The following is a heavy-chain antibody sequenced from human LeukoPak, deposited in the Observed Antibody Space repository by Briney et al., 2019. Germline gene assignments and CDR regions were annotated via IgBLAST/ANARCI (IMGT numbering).Heavy chain of an antibody. CDR1: GFTFSSFA. J-gene: IGHJ6*03. CDR3: AKGSVRYYYYMDV. V-gene: IGHV3-23*01. Sequence: PGGSLRPSCAASGFTFSSFAMSWVRQAPGKGLEWVSALSDSGSSTYYADSVKGRFTIYRDNSKNTLYLQMNSLRAEDTAVYYCAKGSVRYYYYMDVWGKGTTVTISS. CDR2: LSDSGSST. D-gene: IGHD3-10*01.